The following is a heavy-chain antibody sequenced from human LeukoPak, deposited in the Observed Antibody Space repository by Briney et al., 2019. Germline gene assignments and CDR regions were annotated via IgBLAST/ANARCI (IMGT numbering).Heavy chain of an antibody. CDR3: ARLKNLRYNWNGLGY. V-gene: IGHV1-2*02. J-gene: IGHJ4*02. CDR2: INPSSGGT. CDR1: GYTFTGYY. Sequence: ASVKVSCKASGYTFTGYYMHWVRQAPGQGLEWMGWINPSSGGTNYAQKFQGRVTMTRDTSISTAYMELSRLRSDDTAVYYCARLKNLRYNWNGLGYWGQGTLVTVSS. D-gene: IGHD1-1*01.